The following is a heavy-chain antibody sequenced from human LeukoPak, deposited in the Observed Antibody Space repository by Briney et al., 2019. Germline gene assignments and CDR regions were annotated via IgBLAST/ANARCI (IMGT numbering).Heavy chain of an antibody. V-gene: IGHV4-59*01. Sequence: SETLSLTCTVSGGSISSYYWSWIRQPPGKGLEWIGYIYYSGSTNYNPSLKSRVTISVDTSKNRFSLKLSSVTAADTAVYYCARGNHLHWYFDLWGRGTLVTVSS. J-gene: IGHJ2*01. D-gene: IGHD1-14*01. CDR3: ARGNHLHWYFDL. CDR1: GGSISSYY. CDR2: IYYSGST.